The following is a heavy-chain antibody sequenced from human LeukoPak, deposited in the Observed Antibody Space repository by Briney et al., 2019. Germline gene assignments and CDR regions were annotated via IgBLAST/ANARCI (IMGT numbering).Heavy chain of an antibody. CDR2: VYTSGST. J-gene: IGHJ3*02. D-gene: IGHD1-7*01. Sequence: SETLSLTCSVSGGSISGYYWTWIRQPAGKGLEWIGRVYTSGSTHYNPTLKTRLTMSVDTSKNQFSLKLSSVTAADTAVYYCARLITGTTTAFDIWGQGTMVTVSS. CDR3: ARLITGTTTAFDI. V-gene: IGHV4-4*07. CDR1: GGSISGYY.